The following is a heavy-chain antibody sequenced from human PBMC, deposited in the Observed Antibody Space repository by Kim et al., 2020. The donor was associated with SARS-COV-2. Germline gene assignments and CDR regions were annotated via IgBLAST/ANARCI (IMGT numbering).Heavy chain of an antibody. D-gene: IGHD1-26*01. V-gene: IGHV3-66*01. Sequence: YADTVKGRITISRDNYKNTLYLQMNSRRAEDTAVYYWARDSGSWGSTDYWGQGTLGTGSS. CDR3: ARDSGSWGSTDY. J-gene: IGHJ4*02.